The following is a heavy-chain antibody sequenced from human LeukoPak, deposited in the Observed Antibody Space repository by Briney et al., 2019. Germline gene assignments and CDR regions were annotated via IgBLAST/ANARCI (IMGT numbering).Heavy chain of an antibody. CDR1: GFTVSSNH. V-gene: IGHV3-53*01. J-gene: IGHJ4*02. CDR2: IYRGGSI. Sequence: GGSLRLSCAASGFTVSSNHMTWVRQAPGKGLEWVSVIYRGGSIYYADSVKGRFTISRDSSKNTLSLQMNSLRAEDTAVYYCASGLEYCSGETCRPPANWGQGTLVTVSP. D-gene: IGHD2-15*01. CDR3: ASGLEYCSGETCRPPAN.